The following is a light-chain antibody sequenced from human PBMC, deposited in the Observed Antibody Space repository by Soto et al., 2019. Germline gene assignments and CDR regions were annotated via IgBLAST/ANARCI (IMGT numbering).Light chain of an antibody. CDR1: SIDVGSYNF. CDR3: CSYAGNSGV. J-gene: IGLJ3*02. V-gene: IGLV2-23*02. CDR2: EVS. Sequence: QSVLTQPASLSGSPGQSIIISCTGTSIDVGSYNFVSWYQQHPGKAPKLMIYEVSKRPSGVSNRFSGSKSGNTASLTISGLQPEDEADYYCCSYAGNSGVFGGGTKVTVL.